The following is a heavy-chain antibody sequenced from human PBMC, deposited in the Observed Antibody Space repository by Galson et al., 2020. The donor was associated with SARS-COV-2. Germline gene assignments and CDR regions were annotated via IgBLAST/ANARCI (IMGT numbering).Heavy chain of an antibody. CDR2: IDPTGGFT. CDR1: GYSFTSYN. V-gene: IGHV1-46*01. D-gene: IGHD3-3*01. J-gene: IGHJ4*02. CDR3: ARTRVTIFGRYFDY. Sequence: ASVKVSCKTSGYSFTSYNIHWVRQAPGKGLEWLGIIDPTGGFTTNAQNFQGRITMTRDASTSTVYMQLSGLRSEYTAIYYCARTRVTIFGRYFDYWCQGTLVTVSS.